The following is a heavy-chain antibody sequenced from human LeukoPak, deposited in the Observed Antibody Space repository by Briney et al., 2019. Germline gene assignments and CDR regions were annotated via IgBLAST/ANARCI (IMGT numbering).Heavy chain of an antibody. J-gene: IGHJ3*02. CDR2: IRKDGRNE. Sequence: GGSLRLSCAASRFTFSSYGMHWVRQAPGKGLQWVAFIRKDGRNENYADSVKGRFTISRDNSKNTLYLQMNSLRAEDTAVYYCARDEDIVVVPAAISRPKGLDAFDIWGQGTMVTVSS. CDR1: RFTFSSYG. D-gene: IGHD2-2*01. CDR3: ARDEDIVVVPAAISRPKGLDAFDI. V-gene: IGHV3-30*02.